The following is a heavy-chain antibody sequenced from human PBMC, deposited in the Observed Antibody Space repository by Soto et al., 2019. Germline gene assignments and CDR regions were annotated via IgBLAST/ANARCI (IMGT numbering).Heavy chain of an antibody. V-gene: IGHV6-1*01. J-gene: IGHJ4*02. CDR1: GDSVSSNSAA. CDR2: TYYRSKWYN. Sequence: SQTLPLTCAISGDSVSSNSAAWNWIRKSPSRGLEWLGRTYYRSKWYNDYAVSVKSRITINPDTSKNQFSLQLNSVTPEDTAVYYCAREAVDTAMVTQYYFDYWGQGTLVTVSS. D-gene: IGHD5-18*01. CDR3: AREAVDTAMVTQYYFDY.